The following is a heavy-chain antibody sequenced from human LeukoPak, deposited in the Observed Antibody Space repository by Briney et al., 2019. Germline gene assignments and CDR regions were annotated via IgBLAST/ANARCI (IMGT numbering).Heavy chain of an antibody. V-gene: IGHV3-73*01. CDR1: GFTFSGFS. CDR2: IRNKANNYAT. Sequence: GGSLRLSCAASGFTFSGFSLHWVRQASGKGLEWVGRIRNKANNYATTYAASVRGRFTISRDDSKNTAYLQMNSLKTEDTALYYCATSSNAYNDHWGQGTLVTVSP. J-gene: IGHJ4*02. CDR3: ATSSNAYNDH. D-gene: IGHD5-24*01.